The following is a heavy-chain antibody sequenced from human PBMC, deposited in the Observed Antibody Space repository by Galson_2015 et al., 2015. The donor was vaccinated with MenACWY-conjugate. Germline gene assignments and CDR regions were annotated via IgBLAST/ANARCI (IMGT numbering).Heavy chain of an antibody. J-gene: IGHJ4*02. CDR3: ARSPYSSGWYGSFDY. D-gene: IGHD6-19*01. V-gene: IGHV1-3*01. Sequence: SVKVSCKASGYTFTNYAIHWVRQAPGQRLEWMGWINAGHGNTKYSQKFQGRVTITSDTSTSTAYMELSSLTSEDTAVHYCARSPYSSGWYGSFDYWGQGTLVTVSS. CDR2: INAGHGNT. CDR1: GYTFTNYA.